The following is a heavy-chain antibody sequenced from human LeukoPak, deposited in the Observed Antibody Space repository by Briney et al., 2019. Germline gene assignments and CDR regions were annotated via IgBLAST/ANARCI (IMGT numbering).Heavy chain of an antibody. D-gene: IGHD3-9*01. CDR2: IRQDGSQK. CDR1: GFTFSSYR. V-gene: IGHV3-7*01. CDR3: ARGRYFDC. J-gene: IGHJ4*02. Sequence: GGSLRLSCAASGFTFSSYRMSWARQAPGKGLEWVATIRQDGSQKYYVDSVKGRFTISRDNAKNSLYLQMDSLRAEDTAVYYCARGRYFDCWGQGTLVTVSS.